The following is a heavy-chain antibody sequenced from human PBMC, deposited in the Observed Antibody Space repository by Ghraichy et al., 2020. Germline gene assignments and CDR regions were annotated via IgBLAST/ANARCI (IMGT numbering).Heavy chain of an antibody. V-gene: IGHV4-38-2*01. CDR1: GYSITSVYY. J-gene: IGHJ3*02. CDR3: ARRLRGEAFDI. CDR2: IYHSGST. Sequence: SETLSLTCAVSGYSITSVYYWGWIQQPPGKGLEWIGSIYHSGSTYYNPSLKSRVTISVDMSKNQFSLKLSSVTAADTAVYYCARRLRGEAFDIWGQGTMVIVSS. D-gene: IGHD3-16*01.